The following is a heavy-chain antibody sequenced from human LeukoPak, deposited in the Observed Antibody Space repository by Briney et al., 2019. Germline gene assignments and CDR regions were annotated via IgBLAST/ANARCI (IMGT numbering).Heavy chain of an antibody. CDR1: GFTFNSYG. Sequence: GGSLRLSCAASGFTFNSYGMHWVRQAPGKGLEWVALISYDGSNKYYADSVKGRFTISRDNSKNTLYLQMNSLRAEDTAAYYCAKDTAAGECAGGSCYSYFDYWGQGTLVTVSS. V-gene: IGHV3-30*18. CDR3: AKDTAAGECAGGSCYSYFDY. D-gene: IGHD2-15*01. J-gene: IGHJ4*02. CDR2: ISYDGSNK.